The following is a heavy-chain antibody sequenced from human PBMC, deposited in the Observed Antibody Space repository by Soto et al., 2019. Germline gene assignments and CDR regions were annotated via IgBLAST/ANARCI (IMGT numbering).Heavy chain of an antibody. Sequence: SMKVSCKASGFTFPSSAVQWVRQVRGQRLEWIGWIVVGSGTTDSAQKFQERVTFTRDMSTGTVYMELSSLKSEDTAVYYCAADDMTTFIWGQGTLVTVSS. D-gene: IGHD1-1*01. J-gene: IGHJ4*02. CDR1: GFTFPSSA. V-gene: IGHV1-58*01. CDR3: AADDMTTFI. CDR2: IVVGSGTT.